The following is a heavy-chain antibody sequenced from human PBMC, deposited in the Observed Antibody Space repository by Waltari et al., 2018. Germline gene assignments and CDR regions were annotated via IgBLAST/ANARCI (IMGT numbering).Heavy chain of an antibody. V-gene: IGHV4-39*01. CDR2: MYYSGAT. CDR3: VRPGSTVTPRAFDI. Sequence: QLQLQESGPGLVNPSATLSLNCTSSGGSISSSYSGAWVRQPPGKGLEWVGTMYYSGATSNNPSLDSRLSMSIDTSKNLFSLKLSSVTTTDTGVYFCVRPGSTVTPRAFDIWGQGIKVTVSS. J-gene: IGHJ3*02. CDR1: GGSISSSYS. D-gene: IGHD4-17*01.